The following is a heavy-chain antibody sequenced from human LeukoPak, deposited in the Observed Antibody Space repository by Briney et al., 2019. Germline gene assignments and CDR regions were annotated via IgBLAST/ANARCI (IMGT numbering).Heavy chain of an antibody. Sequence: GGSLRLSCAASGFTFSSYAMHWVRQAPGKGLEWVAVISNDGNNKYYADSVKGRFTISRDNSKNTLYLQMNSLRAEDTAVYYCAKAIGSWYSPIDYWGQGTLVTVSS. D-gene: IGHD6-13*01. CDR3: AKAIGSWYSPIDY. J-gene: IGHJ4*02. CDR1: GFTFSSYA. CDR2: ISNDGNNK. V-gene: IGHV3-30*04.